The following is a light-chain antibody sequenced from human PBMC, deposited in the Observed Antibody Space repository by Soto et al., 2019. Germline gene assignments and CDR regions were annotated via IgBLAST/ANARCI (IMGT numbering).Light chain of an antibody. J-gene: IGLJ1*01. Sequence: QSALTQPASVSWSPGQSITISFTGTSSEVCAYNFVSWYHQHPSKVPKPMIFDVRHRPSGVFTRFSGSKSGNTASLTISGLQAEDEADYFCSSYTTSSTVVFGTGTKVTVL. V-gene: IGLV2-14*01. CDR3: SSYTTSSTVV. CDR1: SSEVCAYNF. CDR2: DVR.